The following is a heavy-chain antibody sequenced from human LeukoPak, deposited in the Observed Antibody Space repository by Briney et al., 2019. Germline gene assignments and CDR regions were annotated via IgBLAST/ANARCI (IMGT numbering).Heavy chain of an antibody. D-gene: IGHD5-18*01. CDR1: GGTFSTYA. V-gene: IGHV1-69*05. CDR2: IIPISGTA. Sequence: SVKVSCKASGGTFSTYAITWVRQAPGQGLEWMGGIIPISGTANYAQKFQDRVTITTDASTSTVYMELTSLRSEDTAVYYCARTPQHSYYYYNMDVWGKGTTVTVAS. CDR3: ARTPQHSYYYYNMDV. J-gene: IGHJ6*03.